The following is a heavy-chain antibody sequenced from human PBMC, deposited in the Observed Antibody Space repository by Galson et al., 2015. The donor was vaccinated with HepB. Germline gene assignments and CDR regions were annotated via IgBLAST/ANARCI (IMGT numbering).Heavy chain of an antibody. CDR2: IYYSGST. V-gene: IGHV4-39*01. CDR1: GGSISSSSYY. Sequence: SETLSLTCTVSGGSISSSSYYWGWIRQPPGKGLEWIGSIYYSGSTYYNPSLKSRVTISVDTSKNQFSLKLSSVTAADTAVYYCARQAWGDTAMVTWLVAAHHDAFDIWGQGTMVTVSS. CDR3: ARQAWGDTAMVTWLVAAHHDAFDI. D-gene: IGHD5-18*01. J-gene: IGHJ3*02.